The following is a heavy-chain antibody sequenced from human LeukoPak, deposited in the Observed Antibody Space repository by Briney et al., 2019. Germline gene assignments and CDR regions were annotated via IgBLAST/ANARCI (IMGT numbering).Heavy chain of an antibody. V-gene: IGHV1-46*01. Sequence: ASVKVSCKASGYTFTTFFMHWVRQAPGQGLEWMVIINPSGGTTTYAQKFQGRVSLTRDMSTSTVYMELSSLTSEDTAVYYCVRDMVHSGYFEYWGQGTLVTVSS. D-gene: IGHD3-10*01. J-gene: IGHJ1*01. CDR3: VRDMVHSGYFEY. CDR2: INPSGGTT. CDR1: GYTFTTFF.